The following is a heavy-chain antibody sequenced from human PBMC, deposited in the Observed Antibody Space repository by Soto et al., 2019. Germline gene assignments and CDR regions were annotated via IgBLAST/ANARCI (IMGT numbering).Heavy chain of an antibody. Sequence: GGSLRLSCAASGFTFSSYAMSWVRQAPGKGLEWVSAISGSGGSTYYADSVKGRFTISRDNSKNTLYLQMNSLRAEDTAVYYCAKDTDIVVVPASWFDSWGQGTLVTVSS. CDR1: GFTFSSYA. CDR3: AKDTDIVVVPASWFDS. D-gene: IGHD2-2*01. V-gene: IGHV3-23*01. J-gene: IGHJ5*01. CDR2: ISGSGGST.